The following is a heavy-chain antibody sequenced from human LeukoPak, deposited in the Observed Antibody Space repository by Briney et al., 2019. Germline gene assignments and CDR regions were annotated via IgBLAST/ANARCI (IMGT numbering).Heavy chain of an antibody. CDR3: AREVVVVPDYYYYGLDV. J-gene: IGHJ6*02. CDR2: ISRSGSTL. V-gene: IGHV3-11*01. CDR1: GFTFSDYY. Sequence: GGSLRFSCVASGFTFSDYYMTWIRQAPGKGLEYVSHISRSGSTLYYGDSVTGRFTISRDNAKNSLYLQMNSLRVEDTAIYYCAREVVVVPDYYYYGLDVWGQGTTVTVSS. D-gene: IGHD2-2*01.